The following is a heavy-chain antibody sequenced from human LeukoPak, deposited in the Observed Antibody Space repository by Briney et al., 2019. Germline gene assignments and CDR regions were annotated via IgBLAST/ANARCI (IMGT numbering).Heavy chain of an antibody. D-gene: IGHD6-6*01. CDR1: GFTFSSYA. CDR3: AREGQKQLGHYFDY. V-gene: IGHV3-30-3*01. J-gene: IGHJ4*02. CDR2: ISYDGSNK. Sequence: PGGSLRLSCAASGFTFSSYAMRWVRQAPGKGLEWVAVISYDGSNKYYAHSVKGRFTISRDNSKNTLYLQMNSLRAEDTAVYYCAREGQKQLGHYFDYWGQGTLVTVSS.